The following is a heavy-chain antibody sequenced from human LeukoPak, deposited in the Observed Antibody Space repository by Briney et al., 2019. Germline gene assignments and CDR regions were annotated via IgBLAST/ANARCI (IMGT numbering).Heavy chain of an antibody. D-gene: IGHD5-12*01. J-gene: IGHJ6*03. CDR2: ISAYNGNT. V-gene: IGHV1-18*01. Sequence: EASVKVSCKASGYTFTSYGISWVRQAPGQGLEWMGWISAYNGNTNYAQKLQGRVTMTTDTSTSTAYMELRSLRSDDTAVYYCTTIVATYDSTWYYYYMDVWGKGTTVTVSS. CDR1: GYTFTSYG. CDR3: TTIVATYDSTWYYYYMDV.